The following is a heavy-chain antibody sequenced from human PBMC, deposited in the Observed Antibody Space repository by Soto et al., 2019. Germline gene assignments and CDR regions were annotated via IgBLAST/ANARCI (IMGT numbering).Heavy chain of an antibody. CDR1: GFTFSSYA. J-gene: IGHJ6*02. Sequence: EVQLLESGGGLVQPGGSLRLSCAASGFTFSSYAMSWVRQAPGKGLEWVSAISGSGGSTYYADSVKGRFTISRDNSKNPLYLQMNSLRAEDTAVYYCASIPPTVGSDRDYYYYGMDVWGQGATVTVSS. D-gene: IGHD4-4*01. CDR3: ASIPPTVGSDRDYYYYGMDV. CDR2: ISGSGGST. V-gene: IGHV3-23*01.